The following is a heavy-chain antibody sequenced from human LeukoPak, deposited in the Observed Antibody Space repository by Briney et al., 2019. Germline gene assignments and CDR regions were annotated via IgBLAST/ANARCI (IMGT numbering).Heavy chain of an antibody. J-gene: IGHJ4*02. CDR3: ARMGRGFSSGWRDY. CDR1: GGSISSYY. Sequence: SETLSLTCTVSGGSISSYYWSWIRQPPGKGLEWIGYIYYSGSTNYNPSLKSRVTISVDTSKNQFSLKLSSVTAADTAVYYCARMGRGFSSGWRDYWGQGTLVTVSS. D-gene: IGHD6-19*01. CDR2: IYYSGST. V-gene: IGHV4-59*12.